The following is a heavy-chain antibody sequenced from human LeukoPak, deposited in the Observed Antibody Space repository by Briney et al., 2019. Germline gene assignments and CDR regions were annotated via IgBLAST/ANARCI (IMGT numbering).Heavy chain of an antibody. CDR2: VYYSGST. CDR3: ARVRGGGSYDFDY. V-gene: IGHV4-31*02. CDR1: GGSLSSGGYY. D-gene: IGHD1-26*01. Sequence: SESLSLTWTVSGGSLSSGGYYWGWIRQHPGKGLEWFGYVYYSGSTYYNPTLKSRVTISVDTSKNQFSLKLRSVTAADTAVYYCARVRGGGSYDFDYWGQGTLVTVSS. J-gene: IGHJ4*02.